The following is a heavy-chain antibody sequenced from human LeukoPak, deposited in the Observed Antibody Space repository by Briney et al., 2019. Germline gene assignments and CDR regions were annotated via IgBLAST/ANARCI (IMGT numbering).Heavy chain of an antibody. CDR2: IIPIFGTA. Sequence: RASVKVSCKASGGTFSSYAISWVRQAPGQGLEWMGGIIPIFGTANYAQKFQGRVTITADESTSTAYMELSSLRSEDTAVYYCTRSGRDYYDSSGYPLGYWGQGTLVTVSS. V-gene: IGHV1-69*13. CDR1: GGTFSSYA. J-gene: IGHJ4*02. CDR3: TRSGRDYYDSSGYPLGY. D-gene: IGHD3-22*01.